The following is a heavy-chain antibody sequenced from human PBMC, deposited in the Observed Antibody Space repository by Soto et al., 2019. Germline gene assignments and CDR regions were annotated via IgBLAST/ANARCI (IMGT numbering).Heavy chain of an antibody. CDR3: ASVSYFNAFDY. CDR2: IYYSGST. CDR1: DGSISSGDYY. D-gene: IGHD3-9*01. Sequence: PSQTLSVTCTVSDGSISSGDYYWSWIRQPPGKGLEWIGYIYYSGSTYYNPSLKSRVTISVDTSKNQFSLKLSSVTAADTAVYYCASVSYFNAFDYWGQGTLVTVSS. J-gene: IGHJ4*02. V-gene: IGHV4-30-4*01.